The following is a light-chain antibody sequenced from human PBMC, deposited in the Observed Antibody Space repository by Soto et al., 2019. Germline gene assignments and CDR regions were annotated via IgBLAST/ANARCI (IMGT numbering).Light chain of an antibody. Sequence: EIVLTQSPGTLSLFPGERATLSCRASQSLITRYLAWYQQKPGQAPRLLIYGASSRATGIPDRFSGSGSGTYFTLTISRLEPEDFAVYSCQQDGTSPTFGQGTRLEIK. V-gene: IGKV3-20*01. J-gene: IGKJ5*01. CDR1: QSLITRY. CDR3: QQDGTSPT. CDR2: GAS.